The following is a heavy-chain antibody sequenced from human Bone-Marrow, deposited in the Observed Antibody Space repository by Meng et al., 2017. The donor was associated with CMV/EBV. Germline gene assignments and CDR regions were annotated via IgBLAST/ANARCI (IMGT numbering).Heavy chain of an antibody. CDR3: ARDFGNGWYYFDY. V-gene: IGHV1-2*02. D-gene: IGHD6-19*01. Sequence: ASVKVSCKASGYTFTGYYMHWVRQAPGQGLEWMGWINPNSGGTNYAQKFQGRVTMTRDTSISTAYMELSRLRSDDTAVYYCARDFGNGWYYFDYWGQGTLVTVSS. J-gene: IGHJ4*02. CDR1: GYTFTGYY. CDR2: INPNSGGT.